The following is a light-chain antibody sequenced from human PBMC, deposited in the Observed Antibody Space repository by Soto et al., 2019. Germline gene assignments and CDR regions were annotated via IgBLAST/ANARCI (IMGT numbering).Light chain of an antibody. CDR2: GAS. J-gene: IGKJ5*01. Sequence: EIVMTQSPATLSVSPGERATLSCRASQSISSTLAWYQQKPGQAPRLLIFGASTRASGIPARFSGSGSGTDFTLTISRLEPEDSAVYYCQQYNSWPITFGQGTRLEIK. V-gene: IGKV3-15*01. CDR1: QSISST. CDR3: QQYNSWPIT.